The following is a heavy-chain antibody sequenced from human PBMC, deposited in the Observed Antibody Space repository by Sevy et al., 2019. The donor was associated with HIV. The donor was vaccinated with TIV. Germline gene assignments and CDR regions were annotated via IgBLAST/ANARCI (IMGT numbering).Heavy chain of an antibody. D-gene: IGHD3-16*02. CDR3: ARHYYDYVWGSYRSANYFDY. V-gene: IGHV4-34*01. CDR1: GGSFSGYY. Sequence: SETLSLTCAVYGGSFSGYYWSWIRQPPGKGLEWIGEINHSGSTNCNPSLKSRVTISVDTSKNQFSLKLSSVTAADTAVYYCARHYYDYVWGSYRSANYFDYWGQGTLVTVSS. CDR2: INHSGST. J-gene: IGHJ4*02.